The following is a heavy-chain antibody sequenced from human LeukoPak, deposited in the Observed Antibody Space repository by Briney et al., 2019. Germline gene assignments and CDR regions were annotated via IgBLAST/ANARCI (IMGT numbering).Heavy chain of an antibody. D-gene: IGHD3-10*01. Sequence: ASVNVSCKPSGYTFTRYYMHWVRQAPGQGLEWMGWINPNSGGTNYAQKFQGRVTMTRDTAISTAYMELSRLRSDDTAVYYCARSQRITMVRGVIIYDYWGQGTLVTVSS. CDR1: GYTFTRYY. V-gene: IGHV1-2*02. CDR2: INPNSGGT. J-gene: IGHJ4*02. CDR3: ARSQRITMVRGVIIYDY.